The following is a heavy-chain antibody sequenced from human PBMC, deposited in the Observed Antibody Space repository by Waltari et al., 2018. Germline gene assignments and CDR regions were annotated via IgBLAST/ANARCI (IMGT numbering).Heavy chain of an antibody. CDR2: IYYSGAT. CDR3: ARDTGGYYGSGSYGN. J-gene: IGHJ4*02. V-gene: IGHV4-39*07. D-gene: IGHD3-10*01. Sequence: QLQLQESGPGLVKPSETLSLTCTVSGGSISSSSYYWGWIRQPPGTGLEWIGSIYYSGATYYNPSPKRRVTISVDTSKNQFSLKLSSVTAADTAVYYCARDTGGYYGSGSYGNWGQGTLVTVSS. CDR1: GGSISSSSYY.